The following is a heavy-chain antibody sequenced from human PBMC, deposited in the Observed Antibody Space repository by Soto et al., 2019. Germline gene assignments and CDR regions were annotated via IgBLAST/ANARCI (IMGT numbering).Heavy chain of an antibody. CDR1: GGSVNSGNYY. Sequence: QVQLQQWGAGLLKPSETLSLTCAVYGGSVNSGNYYWSWVRQPPGQGLEWLGETSHSGGTHFNPSLKRRVTISMDRAKDQTSLKMSSVTATDTALDYYSRAERGTGTAVVYAFDIWGPGTLVTVSS. D-gene: IGHD1-7*01. CDR3: SRAERGTGTAVVYAFDI. J-gene: IGHJ3*02. V-gene: IGHV4-34*01. CDR2: TSHSGGT.